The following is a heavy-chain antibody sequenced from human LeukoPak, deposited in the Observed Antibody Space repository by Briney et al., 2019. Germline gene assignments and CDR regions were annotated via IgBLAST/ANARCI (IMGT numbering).Heavy chain of an antibody. CDR2: ISWKSGSV. Sequence: PGGSLRLSCEASGLTFNNYAMHWVRQAPGKGLEWVSGISWKSGSVVYADSVKGRFTISRDNAKNSLYLQMNSLRAEDMALYYCAKSLRAYSYGDPFDYWGQGTLVTVSS. CDR3: AKSLRAYSYGDPFDY. D-gene: IGHD2-21*02. V-gene: IGHV3-9*03. J-gene: IGHJ4*02. CDR1: GLTFNNYA.